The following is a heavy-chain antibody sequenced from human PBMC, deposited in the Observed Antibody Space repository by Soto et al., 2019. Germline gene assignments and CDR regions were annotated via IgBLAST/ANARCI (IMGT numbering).Heavy chain of an antibody. CDR1: GFTFSDYG. D-gene: IGHD6-25*01. CDR2: ISYDGNNK. Sequence: QVQLVESGGGVVQPGRSLRLSCAASGFTFSDYGMHWVRQAPGKGLEWVAVISYDGNNKYYADSVKGRFTISRDNSKNTLYLQMISLRTEDTAVFYCVKDGGDSSAHFDNWGQGTLVTVSS. J-gene: IGHJ4*02. V-gene: IGHV3-30*18. CDR3: VKDGGDSSAHFDN.